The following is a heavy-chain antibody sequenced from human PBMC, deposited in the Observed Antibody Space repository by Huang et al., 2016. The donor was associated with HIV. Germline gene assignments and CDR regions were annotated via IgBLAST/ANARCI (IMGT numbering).Heavy chain of an antibody. J-gene: IGHJ5*02. V-gene: IGHV4-39*01. CDR3: ARRQGYCSGGRCYTSFDP. D-gene: IGHD2-15*01. Sequence: QLQLQESGPGLVKPTETLSLTCTVSGGSISSSYYYLGWSRQPPGKGLEWIGTVYYLGRTDCNPSLKGRVAISAHTSKNQFSLRLSSVTAAYTAVYYCARRQGYCSGGRCYTSFDPWGQGILVTVSS. CDR2: VYYLGRT. CDR1: GGSISSSYYY.